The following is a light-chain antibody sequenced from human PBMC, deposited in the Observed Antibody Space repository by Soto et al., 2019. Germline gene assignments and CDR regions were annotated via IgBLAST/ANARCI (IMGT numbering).Light chain of an antibody. CDR2: RSN. V-gene: IGLV1-47*01. J-gene: IGLJ2*01. CDR1: SSNIGSNY. Sequence: QSVLTQPPSASGTPGQGVTVSCSGSSSNIGSNYVSWYQQFPGTAPKVLIYRSNQRPSGVPDRFSGSKSGTSASLAISGLRSEDEADYYCATWDDSRSGVVFGGGTKLTVL. CDR3: ATWDDSRSGVV.